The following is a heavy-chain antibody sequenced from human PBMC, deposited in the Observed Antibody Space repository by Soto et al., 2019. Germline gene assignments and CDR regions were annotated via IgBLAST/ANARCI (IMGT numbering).Heavy chain of an antibody. CDR1: GGSISSHY. V-gene: IGHV4-59*11. CDR3: ASWRYSYGYYFDY. Sequence: SETLSLTCTVSGGSISSHYWSCIRQPPGKGLEWIGYTYYSGSTKYKPSLKSRVTISVDTPKNQVSLKLSSVTAADTAVYYCASWRYSYGYYFDYWGQGTLVTVSS. CDR2: TYYSGST. J-gene: IGHJ4*02. D-gene: IGHD5-18*01.